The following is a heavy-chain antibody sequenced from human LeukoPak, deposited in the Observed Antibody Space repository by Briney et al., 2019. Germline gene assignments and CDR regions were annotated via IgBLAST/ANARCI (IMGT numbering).Heavy chain of an antibody. D-gene: IGHD5-18*01. Sequence: GGSLRLSCAASGFTLSYNNMNWVRQAPGKGLEWVSSISSSSSYIYFADSVKGRFTVSRDNAKNTMYLQMNSLRAEDTAVYYCAKRIQSAMAMGYWGQGTLVTVSS. CDR3: AKRIQSAMAMGY. CDR1: GFTLSYNN. J-gene: IGHJ4*02. CDR2: ISSSSSYI. V-gene: IGHV3-21*04.